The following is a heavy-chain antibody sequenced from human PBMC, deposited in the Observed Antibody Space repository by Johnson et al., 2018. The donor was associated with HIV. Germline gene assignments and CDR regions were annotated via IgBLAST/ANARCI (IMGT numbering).Heavy chain of an antibody. Sequence: QMQLVESGGGVVQPGRSLRLSCAASGFTFSSYAMHWVRQAPGKGLEWVAVIPYDGYNKYYADSLKGRFTISRDNAKNSLYLQMNSLRAEDTAVYYCARVGDGSGYYFDAFDIWGQGTMVTVSS. CDR3: ARVGDGSGYYFDAFDI. CDR1: GFTFSSYA. CDR2: IPYDGYNK. D-gene: IGHD3-22*01. J-gene: IGHJ3*02. V-gene: IGHV3-30-3*01.